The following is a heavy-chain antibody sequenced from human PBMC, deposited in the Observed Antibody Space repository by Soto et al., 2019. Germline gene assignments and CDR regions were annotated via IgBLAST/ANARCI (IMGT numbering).Heavy chain of an antibody. CDR3: AKAYMVRGVMAFDY. CDR2: ISGSGGST. D-gene: IGHD3-10*01. CDR1: GFTFSSYA. J-gene: IGHJ4*02. V-gene: IGHV3-23*01. Sequence: HGGSLRLSCAASGFTFSSYAMSWVRQAPGKGLEWVSAISGSGGSTYYADSVKGRFTISRDNSKNTLYLQMNSLRAEDTAVYYCAKAYMVRGVMAFDYWGQGTLVTVSS.